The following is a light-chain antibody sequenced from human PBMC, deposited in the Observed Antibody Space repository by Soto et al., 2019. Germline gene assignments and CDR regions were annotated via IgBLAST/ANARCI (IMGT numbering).Light chain of an antibody. CDR1: QSVGIS. Sequence: ILLTQSPATLSLSPGERATLSCRASQSVGISLAWFQQKPGQAPRLLIYDASNRATGIPARFSGSGSGTDFTLTISSLEPEDFAVYYCQQRGSWPQLTFGGGTKVDIK. V-gene: IGKV3-11*01. CDR3: QQRGSWPQLT. J-gene: IGKJ4*01. CDR2: DAS.